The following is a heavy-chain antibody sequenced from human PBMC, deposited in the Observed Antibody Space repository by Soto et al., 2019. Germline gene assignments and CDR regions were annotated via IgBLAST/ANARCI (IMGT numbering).Heavy chain of an antibody. D-gene: IGHD1-1*01. V-gene: IGHV4-59*01. Sequence: SETLSLTCTVSGGSISSYYWSWIRQPPGKGLEWIGYIYYSGSTNYNPSLKSRVTISVDTSKNQFSLKLSSVTAADTAVYYCVRDSNNNWWGSWSWGQGTLVTVSS. J-gene: IGHJ5*02. CDR2: IYYSGST. CDR1: GGSISSYY. CDR3: VRDSNNNWWGSWS.